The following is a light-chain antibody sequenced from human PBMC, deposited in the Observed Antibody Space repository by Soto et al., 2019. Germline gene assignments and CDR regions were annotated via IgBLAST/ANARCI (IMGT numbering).Light chain of an antibody. CDR2: GAS. Sequence: DIQMTQSPSAVSASVGDRVTITCRASQDITNFLAWFQQKPGKVPERLIFGASSLQSGVPSRFSGSGSGTEFTLTISRLQPEDFATYYCLQHSSFPYTFGQGTRLEI. CDR3: LQHSSFPYT. CDR1: QDITNF. J-gene: IGKJ2*01. V-gene: IGKV1-17*03.